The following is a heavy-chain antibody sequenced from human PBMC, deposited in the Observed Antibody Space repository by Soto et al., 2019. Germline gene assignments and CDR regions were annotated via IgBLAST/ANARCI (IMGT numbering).Heavy chain of an antibody. CDR3: ARDQGDSSGYYPPAFDI. CDR1: GYTFTSYY. V-gene: IGHV1-46*01. J-gene: IGHJ3*02. CDR2: INPSGGST. D-gene: IGHD3-22*01. Sequence: ASVKVSCKASGYTFTSYYIHWVRQAPGQGLEWMGVINPSGGSTRYAQKFQGRVTMTRDTSTSTVYMELSSLRSEDTTVYYCARDQGDSSGYYPPAFDIWGQGTMVTVSS.